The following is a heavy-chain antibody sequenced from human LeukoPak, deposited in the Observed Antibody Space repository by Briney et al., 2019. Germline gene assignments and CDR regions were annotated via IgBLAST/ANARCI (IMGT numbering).Heavy chain of an antibody. J-gene: IGHJ4*02. CDR3: AKGSASSGYPRDY. CDR1: GFSFSDSY. V-gene: IGHV3-23*01. CDR2: ISSSGGNT. Sequence: GGSLRLSCAASGFSFSDSYMTWIRQAPGKGLEWVSGISSSGGNTYYADSVKGRFTISRDNSKSTLYLQMNSLRVEDTAVYYCAKGSASSGYPRDYWGQGTLVTVSS. D-gene: IGHD3-22*01.